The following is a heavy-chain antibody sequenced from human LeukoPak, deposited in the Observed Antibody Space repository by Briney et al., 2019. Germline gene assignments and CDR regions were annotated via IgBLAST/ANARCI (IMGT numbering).Heavy chain of an antibody. CDR3: ARLAAAVDNWFDP. V-gene: IGHV4-30-2*01. J-gene: IGHJ5*02. D-gene: IGHD6-25*01. CDR2: IYHSGST. CDR1: GGSISSGGYS. Sequence: TLSLTCAVSGGSISSGGYSWSWIRQPPGKGLEWIGYIYHSGSTYYNPSLKSRVTISVDRSKNQFSLKLSSVTAADTAVYYCARLAAAVDNWFDPWGQGTLVTVSS.